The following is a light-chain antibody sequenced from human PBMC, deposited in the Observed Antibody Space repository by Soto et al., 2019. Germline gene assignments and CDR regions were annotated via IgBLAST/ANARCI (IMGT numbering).Light chain of an antibody. CDR2: EVN. J-gene: IGLJ1*01. CDR3: SSFAGSNYV. V-gene: IGLV2-8*01. CDR1: SSDIGGYIY. Sequence: QSVLTQPPSASGSPGQSVTISCTGTSSDIGGYIYVSWYQQHPGKVPKLMIYEVNKRPSGVPDRFSGSRSGNTASLTVSGLQTEYEADYYCSSFAGSNYVFGTGTKLTVL.